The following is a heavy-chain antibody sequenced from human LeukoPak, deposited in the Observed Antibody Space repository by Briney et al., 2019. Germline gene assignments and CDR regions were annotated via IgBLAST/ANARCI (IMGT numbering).Heavy chain of an antibody. D-gene: IGHD3/OR15-3a*01. J-gene: IGHJ3*02. CDR2: ITSTSSTI. CDR1: GFTFSIYA. V-gene: IGHV3-48*02. CDR3: ARDGLDAFDM. Sequence: GGSLRLSCAASGFTFSIYAMNWVRQAPGQGREWVSYITSTSSTIYYAVSVKGRFTISRDNAKNSLHLQMNSLRDEDTAVYYCARDGLDAFDMWGQGTMVTVSS.